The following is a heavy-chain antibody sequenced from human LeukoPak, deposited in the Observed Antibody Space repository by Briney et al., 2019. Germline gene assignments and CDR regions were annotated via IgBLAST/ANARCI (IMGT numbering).Heavy chain of an antibody. D-gene: IGHD3-3*01. Sequence: GGSLRLSCAAFGFTFSSYSMNWVRQAPGKGLEWVSSISSSSSYIYYADSVKGRFTISRDNAKNSLYLQMNSLRAEDTAVYYCARDHSEWLPWLDYWGQGTLVTVSS. J-gene: IGHJ4*02. V-gene: IGHV3-21*01. CDR2: ISSSSSYI. CDR3: ARDHSEWLPWLDY. CDR1: GFTFSSYS.